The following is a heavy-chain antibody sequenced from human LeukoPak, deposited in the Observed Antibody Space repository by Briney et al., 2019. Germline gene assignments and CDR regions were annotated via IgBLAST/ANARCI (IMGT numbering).Heavy chain of an antibody. V-gene: IGHV3-21*01. CDR2: ISSSNSYM. Sequence: GGSLRLSCAASGFTFSSYSMNWVRQAPGKGLEWVSSISSSNSYMYYADSVKGRFTISRDNAKNSLYLQMNSLRAEDTAVYYCARDYFAVANNGDGFDIWGQGTMVTISS. CDR1: GFTFSSYS. J-gene: IGHJ3*02. CDR3: ARDYFAVANNGDGFDI. D-gene: IGHD6-19*01.